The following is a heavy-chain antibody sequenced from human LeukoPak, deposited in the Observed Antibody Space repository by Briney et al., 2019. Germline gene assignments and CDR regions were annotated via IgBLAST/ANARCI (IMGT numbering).Heavy chain of an antibody. V-gene: IGHV4-59*12. Sequence: SETLSLTCTVSGGSISSYYWSWLRQPPGKGLEWIGYIYYSGSTNYNPSLKSRVTISVDTSKNQFSLKLSSVTAADTAVYYCARDPRIAAAGTLDYWGQGTLVTVSS. D-gene: IGHD6-25*01. CDR3: ARDPRIAAAGTLDY. CDR1: GGSISSYY. J-gene: IGHJ4*02. CDR2: IYYSGST.